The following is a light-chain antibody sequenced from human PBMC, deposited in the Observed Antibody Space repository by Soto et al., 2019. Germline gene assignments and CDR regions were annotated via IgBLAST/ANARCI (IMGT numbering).Light chain of an antibody. CDR1: NIGSKN. J-gene: IGLJ2*01. CDR3: QVWDTSTV. CDR2: RDS. V-gene: IGLV3-9*01. Sequence: SYELTQPLSVSVALGQTARITCGGNNIGSKNVHWYQQKPCQAPVLVIYRDSNRPSGIPERFSGSNSGNTATLTFSRAQAGDEADDYCQVWDTSTVFGGGTKLTVL.